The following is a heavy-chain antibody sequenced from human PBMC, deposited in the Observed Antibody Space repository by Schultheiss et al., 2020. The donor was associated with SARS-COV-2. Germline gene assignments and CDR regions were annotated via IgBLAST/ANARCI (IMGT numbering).Heavy chain of an antibody. CDR2: IYYSGNT. J-gene: IGHJ4*02. CDR3: AGGSYGFWCD. D-gene: IGHD3-3*01. Sequence: SETLSLTCTVSGGSISSSSYNWGWLRQRQGMGLEWIRSIYYSGNTYYNPSVKSRVTISVDTSKNQFSLKLSAVTAADTAVYYCAGGSYGFWCDWGQGTLVTVSS. V-gene: IGHV4-39*01. CDR1: GGSISSSSYN.